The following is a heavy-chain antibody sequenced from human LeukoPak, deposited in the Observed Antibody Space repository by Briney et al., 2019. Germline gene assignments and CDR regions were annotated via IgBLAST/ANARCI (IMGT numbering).Heavy chain of an antibody. V-gene: IGHV1-69*13. CDR2: IIPIFGTA. CDR1: GYTFTSYY. Sequence: SVKVSCKASGYTFTSYYMHWVRQAPGQGLEWMGGIIPIFGTANYAQKFQGRVTITADESTSTAYMELSSLRSEDTAVYYCARDRGAGTTDGIFDYWGQGTLVTVSS. J-gene: IGHJ4*02. CDR3: ARDRGAGTTDGIFDY. D-gene: IGHD1-1*01.